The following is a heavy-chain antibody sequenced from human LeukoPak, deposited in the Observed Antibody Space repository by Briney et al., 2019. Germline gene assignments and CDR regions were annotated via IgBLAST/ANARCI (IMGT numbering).Heavy chain of an antibody. V-gene: IGHV4-39*01. CDR2: LYYSGST. CDR3: ARRSYYDSSAIFDY. CDR1: VSSISSSSYY. Sequence: SGTLSLTWTVPVSSISSSSYYWDWFRQAPGKGLEWIGSLYYSGSTYYNPSLKSRVTISVDTSKNQFSLKLSSVTAADTAVFYCARRSYYDSSAIFDYWGQGTLVTVSS. D-gene: IGHD3-22*01. J-gene: IGHJ4*02.